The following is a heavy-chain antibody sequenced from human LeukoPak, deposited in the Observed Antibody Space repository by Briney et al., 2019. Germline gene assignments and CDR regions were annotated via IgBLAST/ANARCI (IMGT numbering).Heavy chain of an antibody. CDR2: MDPSGSQT. D-gene: IGHD1-1*01. J-gene: IGHJ4*02. CDR3: AIWTSGNY. V-gene: IGHV3-7*01. CDR1: GLTFDGSW. Sequence: PGGSLRLSCAASGLTFDGSWMNWVRQAPGKGLEWVANMDPSGSQTRYVDSVKGRFSISKDNPGTSLYLEMYSLRAEDTAIYYCAIWTSGNYWGQGTLVTVSS.